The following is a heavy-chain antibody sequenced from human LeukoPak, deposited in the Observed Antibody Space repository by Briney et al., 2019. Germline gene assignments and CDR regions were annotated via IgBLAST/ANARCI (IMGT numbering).Heavy chain of an antibody. V-gene: IGHV4-59*01. CDR3: ARQHKSDSSGWYGWAFDI. CDR1: GGSISSYY. J-gene: IGHJ3*02. Sequence: PSETLSLTCTVSGGSISSYYWSWIRQPPGKGLEWIGYIYYSGSTNYNPSLKSRVTISVDTSKSQFSLKLSSVTAADTAVYYCARQHKSDSSGWYGWAFDIWGQGTMVTVSS. D-gene: IGHD6-19*01. CDR2: IYYSGST.